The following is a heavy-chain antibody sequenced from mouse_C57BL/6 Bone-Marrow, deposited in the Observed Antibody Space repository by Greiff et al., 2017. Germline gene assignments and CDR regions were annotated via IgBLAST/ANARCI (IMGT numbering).Heavy chain of an antibody. D-gene: IGHD2-3*01. CDR1: GYTFSDYG. CDR2: ISSGSSTI. CDR3: ARSDGYPLAY. J-gene: IGHJ3*01. Sequence: EVMLVESGGGLVKPGGSLKISCAASGYTFSDYGMHWVRQAPEKGLEWVAYISSGSSTIYYADTVKGRFTISRDNAKNTLFLQMTSLRSEDTAMYYCARSDGYPLAYWGQGTLVTVSA. V-gene: IGHV5-17*01.